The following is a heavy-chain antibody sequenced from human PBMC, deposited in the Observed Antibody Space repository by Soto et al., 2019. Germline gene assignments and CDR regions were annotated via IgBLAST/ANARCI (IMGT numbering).Heavy chain of an antibody. CDR3: ARDLESSSWPNKMSHFQNYYYGMDV. V-gene: IGHV1-69*12. Sequence: QVQLVQSGAEVKEPGSSVNVSCKASGGTFSSYAISWVRQAPGQGLEWMGGIIPIFVTADYAQKFQGRVTITAVESTSTTNMELSSLRSEDTAIYYCARDLESSSWPNKMSHFQNYYYGMDVWGPGTTVTVSS. J-gene: IGHJ6*02. D-gene: IGHD6-13*01. CDR2: IIPIFVTA. CDR1: GGTFSSYA.